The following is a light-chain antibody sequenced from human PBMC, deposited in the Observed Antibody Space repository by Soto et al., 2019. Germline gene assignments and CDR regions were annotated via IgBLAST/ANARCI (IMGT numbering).Light chain of an antibody. CDR2: GAS. Sequence: AIQLTQSPSSLSAFVGDRCPITCRAIQGFSSDLAWYQQKPGKAPKLLIYGASNLQNGVPSRFSGSGSGTDFTLTISSLQPGDFATYYCQQFYYFPYTFGQGTNLEIK. CDR3: QQFYYFPYT. J-gene: IGKJ2*01. V-gene: IGKV1D-13*01. CDR1: QGFSSD.